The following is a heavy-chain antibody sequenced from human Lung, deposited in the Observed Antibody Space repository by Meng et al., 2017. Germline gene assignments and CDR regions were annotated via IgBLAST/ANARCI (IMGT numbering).Heavy chain of an antibody. V-gene: IGHV1-2*06. CDR3: ARDEDISAAGKLFGDY. Sequence: QVKRVQSGAEVRKPEASVKVSCKPSGYTFPDYELHWVRRAPGQGLEWMGRINPKSGDTHYAQRFQGRVTMTGDTSISTAYMELSGLRSDDTAMYYCARDEDISAAGKLFGDYWGQGTLVTVSS. J-gene: IGHJ4*02. D-gene: IGHD6-13*01. CDR1: GYTFPDYE. CDR2: INPKSGDT.